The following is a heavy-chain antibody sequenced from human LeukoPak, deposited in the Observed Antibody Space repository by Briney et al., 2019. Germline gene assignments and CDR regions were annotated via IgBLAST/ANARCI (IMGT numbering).Heavy chain of an antibody. V-gene: IGHV3-48*03. J-gene: IGHJ4*02. CDR2: ISSSGGTI. Sequence: PGGSLRLSCAASGFTFSGYEMNWVRQAPGKGLEWVSYISSSGGTIYYADSVKGRFTISRDDSKNTLYLQMNSLRAEDTAVYYCAKDDRGNEAPFDYWGQGTLVTVSS. CDR1: GFTFSGYE. CDR3: AKDDRGNEAPFDY.